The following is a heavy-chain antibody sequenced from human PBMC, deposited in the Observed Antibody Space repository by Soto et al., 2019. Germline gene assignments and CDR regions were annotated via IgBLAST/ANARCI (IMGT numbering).Heavy chain of an antibody. CDR3: ARDRFMIGARGESGWFDP. V-gene: IGHV4-59*01. Sequence: QVQLQESGPGLVKPSETLSLTCTVSGGSISSYYWSWIRQPPGKGLEWIGYIYYSGSTNYNPSLKSRVTISVDTSKNQFSLKLSSVTAADTAVYYCARDRFMIGARGESGWFDPWGQGTLVTVSS. D-gene: IGHD3-22*01. J-gene: IGHJ5*02. CDR2: IYYSGST. CDR1: GGSISSYY.